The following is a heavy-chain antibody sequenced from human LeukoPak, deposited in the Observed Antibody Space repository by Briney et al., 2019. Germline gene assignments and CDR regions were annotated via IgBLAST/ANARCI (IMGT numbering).Heavy chain of an antibody. CDR1: GFTFSSHA. Sequence: GGSLRLSWAASGFTFSSHAMSWVRQAPGKGLERVSGISDSGDTTYHADSVKGRFTISRDNFKNTLYLQMSSLRAEDTAVYYCARSPFGAHSSYFDYWGQGTLVTVSS. CDR3: ARSPFGAHSSYFDY. V-gene: IGHV3-23*01. J-gene: IGHJ4*02. CDR2: ISDSGDTT. D-gene: IGHD2/OR15-2a*01.